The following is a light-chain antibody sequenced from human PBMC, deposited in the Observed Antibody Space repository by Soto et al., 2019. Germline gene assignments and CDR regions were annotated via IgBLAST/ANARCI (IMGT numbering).Light chain of an antibody. CDR2: VVS. CDR1: QSISTF. V-gene: IGKV1-39*01. CDR3: QQSYRAPYT. Sequence: DIQVTQSPSSLSASIGDRVTITCRASQSISTFLNWYQQKPGKAPNLLIYVVSNLQTGVPSRFSGSGSGTDFSLTISSLQPEDVATYYCQQSYRAPYTFGQGTTLEIK. J-gene: IGKJ2*01.